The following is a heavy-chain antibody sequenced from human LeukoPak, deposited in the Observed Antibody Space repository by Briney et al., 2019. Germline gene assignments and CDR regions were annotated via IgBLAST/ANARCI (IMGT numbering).Heavy chain of an antibody. D-gene: IGHD3-22*01. CDR1: GASISSYY. V-gene: IGHV4-59*01. CDR2: IHYSGGT. J-gene: IGHJ3*02. CDR3: ARVTDSRGYYYSDDAFDI. Sequence: SETLSPTCTVSGASISSYYWSWIRQPPGKGLEWIGYIHYSGGTNHNPSLRSRVTISVDTSKNQFSLKLSSVTAADTAVYYCARVTDSRGYYYSDDAFDIWGQGTMVTVSS.